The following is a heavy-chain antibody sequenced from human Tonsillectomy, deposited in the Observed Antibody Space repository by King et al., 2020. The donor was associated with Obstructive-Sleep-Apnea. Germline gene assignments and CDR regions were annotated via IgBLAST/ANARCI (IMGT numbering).Heavy chain of an antibody. CDR1: GGSISSYY. J-gene: IGHJ4*02. D-gene: IGHD3-10*01. Sequence: QLQESGPGLVKPSETLSLTCTVSGGSISSYYWSWIRQPPWRGLEWIGYISYSGSTNYNPSLKSRVTISVDTSKNQFSLKMTSVTAADTAVYYCARDSGIFYYFDYWGQGTLVTVSS. CDR2: ISYSGST. V-gene: IGHV4-59*01. CDR3: ARDSGIFYYFDY.